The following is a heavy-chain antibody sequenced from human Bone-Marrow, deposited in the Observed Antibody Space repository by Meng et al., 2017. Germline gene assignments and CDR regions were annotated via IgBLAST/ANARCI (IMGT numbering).Heavy chain of an antibody. D-gene: IGHD3-22*01. CDR1: GHTLTELS. CDR2: FNPVDGVT. CDR3: AIGHRYDTSISYWHYATDV. V-gene: IGHV1-24*01. Sequence: ASVKVSCKISGHTLTELSMHWVRQAPGKGLEWVGGFNPVDGVTVYAQRFKGRVTMTEDTSTDTAYMELSSLRSEDTAVYYCAIGHRYDTSISYWHYATDVWGQGTTVTVSS. J-gene: IGHJ6*02.